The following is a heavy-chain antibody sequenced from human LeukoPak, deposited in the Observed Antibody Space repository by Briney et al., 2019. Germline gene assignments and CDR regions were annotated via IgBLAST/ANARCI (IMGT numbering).Heavy chain of an antibody. CDR1: GYTFTRYY. D-gene: IGHD6-13*01. V-gene: IGHV1-46*01. CDR2: INPSGGST. J-gene: IGHJ4*02. CDR3: ARDLGSSSWYSGGNDY. Sequence: ASVKVSCKASGYTFTRYYMHWVRQAPGQGLEWMGIINPSGGSTSYAQKLQGRVTMTRDMSTSTVYMELSSLRSEDTAVYYCARDLGSSSWYSGGNDYWGQGTLVTVSS.